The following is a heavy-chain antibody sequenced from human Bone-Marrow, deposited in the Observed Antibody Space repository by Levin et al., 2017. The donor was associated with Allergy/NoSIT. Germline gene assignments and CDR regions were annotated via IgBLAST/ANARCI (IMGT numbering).Heavy chain of an antibody. CDR1: GFTFTSYW. V-gene: IGHV3-7*01. Sequence: GESLKISCAASGFTFTSYWMTWVRQAPGKGLEWVANIKQDGGEKNYVDSVKGRFTISRDNARNSLYLQMNSLRAEDTAVYYCARERRSGIQFWLNYYYMDVWGKGTTVTVSS. CDR2: IKQDGGEK. J-gene: IGHJ6*03. CDR3: ARERRSGIQFWLNYYYMDV. D-gene: IGHD5-18*01.